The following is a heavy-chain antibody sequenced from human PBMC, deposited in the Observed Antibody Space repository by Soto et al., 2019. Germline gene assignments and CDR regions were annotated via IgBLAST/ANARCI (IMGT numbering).Heavy chain of an antibody. Sequence: SETLSLTCTVSGASISSYYWTWVRQPPGKGLEWIGYIYYSGSTNYNPSLKSRVTISVDTSKNQFSLKLSSVTAADTAVYYCARWPQLKPRFDYWGQGTLVTVSS. CDR2: IYYSGST. J-gene: IGHJ4*02. CDR1: GASISSYY. D-gene: IGHD1-1*01. CDR3: ARWPQLKPRFDY. V-gene: IGHV4-59*12.